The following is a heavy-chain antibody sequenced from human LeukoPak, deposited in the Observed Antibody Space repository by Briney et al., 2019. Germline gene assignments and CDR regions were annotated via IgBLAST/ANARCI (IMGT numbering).Heavy chain of an antibody. CDR2: IYTSGST. V-gene: IGHV4-61*02. CDR3: ARTGGHSSGYPVTFDY. CDR1: GGSISSGSYY. J-gene: IGHJ4*02. Sequence: PSQTLSLTCTVSGGSISSGSYYWSWIRQPAGKGLEWIGRIYTSGSTNYNPSLTSRVTISVDTSKNQFSLKLSSVTAADTAVYYCARTGGHSSGYPVTFDYWGQGTLVTVSS. D-gene: IGHD3-22*01.